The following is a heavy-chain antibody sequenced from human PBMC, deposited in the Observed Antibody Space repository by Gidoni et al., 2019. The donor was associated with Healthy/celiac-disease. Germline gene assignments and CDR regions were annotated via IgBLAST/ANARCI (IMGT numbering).Heavy chain of an antibody. J-gene: IGHJ4*02. CDR3: ARDRAELAFDY. CDR2: SSAYNGNT. Sequence: QVQLVQSGAEVKKPGALVQVSCKASGYTFTSYGISWVRQAPGPGLEWMGWSSAYNGNTNDAQKLQGRVTMITDTSTSTDYMELRSLRADDTAVYYCARDRAELAFDYWGQGTLVTVSS. CDR1: GYTFTSYG. V-gene: IGHV1-18*01. D-gene: IGHD1-26*01.